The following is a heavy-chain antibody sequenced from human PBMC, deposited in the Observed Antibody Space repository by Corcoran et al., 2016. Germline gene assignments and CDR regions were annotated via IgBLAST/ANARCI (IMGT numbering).Heavy chain of an antibody. J-gene: IGHJ6*02. V-gene: IGHV3-15*07. D-gene: IGHD3-10*01. CDR3: ATEFRGGRDV. CDR1: GLNFNDAW. Sequence: EAQLVESGGGLVKPGGSLRLSCAASGLNFNDAWMNWLRQAPGKGLEWVARIKAKTHGGTTDYAAPVKGRFTISRDESKRTLFLQMSSLQIEDTGVYYCATEFRGGRDVWGQGTTVTVSS. CDR2: IKAKTHGGTT.